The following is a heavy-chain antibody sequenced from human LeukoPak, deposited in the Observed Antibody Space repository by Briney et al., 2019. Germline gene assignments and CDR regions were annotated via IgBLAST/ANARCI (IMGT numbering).Heavy chain of an antibody. J-gene: IGHJ4*02. CDR1: GFTFNNFA. CDR2: LSGSGSGT. V-gene: IGHV3-23*01. D-gene: IGHD6-13*01. Sequence: GGSLRLSCAASGFTFNNFAMSWVRQAPGKGLDWVSGLSGSGSGTFYAGSMKGRFSVSRDNSNSTLYLQMNSLRAEDTAVYYCAKRPKYGNSWIDFWGQGTLVTVSS. CDR3: AKRPKYGNSWIDF.